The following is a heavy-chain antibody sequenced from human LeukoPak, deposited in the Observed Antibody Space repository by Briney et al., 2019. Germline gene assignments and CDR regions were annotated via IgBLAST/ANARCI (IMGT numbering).Heavy chain of an antibody. CDR1: GDTFSRYG. V-gene: IGHV1-69*13. CDR3: AREWNYESNGYFYYY. J-gene: IGHJ4*02. Sequence: SVKVSCKASGDTFSRYGISWVRQAPGQGLEWMGGTIPLFGTANYAQKFQGRVTITADESTSTAYLELSRLRFEDTAVYYCAREWNYESNGYFYYYWGQGTLVTVSS. D-gene: IGHD3-22*01. CDR2: TIPLFGTA.